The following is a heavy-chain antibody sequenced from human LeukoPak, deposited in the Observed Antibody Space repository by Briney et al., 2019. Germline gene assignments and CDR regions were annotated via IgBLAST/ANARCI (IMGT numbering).Heavy chain of an antibody. CDR3: ARGLPIPSRSWYPFDP. V-gene: IGHV1-18*01. CDR2: ISPNNGNT. Sequence: ASVKVSCKASGYTFTSYGISWVRQAPGQSLEWMGWISPNNGNTDFAQNFQDRVTMTTDASTSTVYMELRSLRSDDTAMYYCARGLPIPSRSWYPFDPWGQGTLVTVSS. CDR1: GYTFTSYG. D-gene: IGHD6-13*01. J-gene: IGHJ5*02.